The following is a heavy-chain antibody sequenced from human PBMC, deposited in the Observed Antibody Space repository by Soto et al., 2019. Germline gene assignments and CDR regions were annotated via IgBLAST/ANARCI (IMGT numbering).Heavy chain of an antibody. V-gene: IGHV3-23*01. J-gene: IGHJ4*02. Sequence: GGSLRLSCASSGFTFSSYAMSWVRQAPGKGLEWVSAISGSGGSTYYADSVKGRFTISRDNSKNTLYLQMNSLRAEDTAVYYCAKDDLGFGELPYSDYWGQGTLVTVSS. CDR3: AKDDLGFGELPYSDY. CDR1: GFTFSSYA. D-gene: IGHD3-10*01. CDR2: ISGSGGST.